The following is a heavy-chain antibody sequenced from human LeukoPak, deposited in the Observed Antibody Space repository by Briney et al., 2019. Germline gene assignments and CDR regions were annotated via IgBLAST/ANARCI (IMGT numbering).Heavy chain of an antibody. V-gene: IGHV3-23*01. CDR2: ISGSGGST. D-gene: IGHD2-2*01. CDR1: GFTFSRYA. Sequence: GGSLRLSCAASGFTFSRYAMSWVRQAPGKGLEWVSAISGSGGSTYYADSVKGRFTISRDNSKNTLYLQMNSLRAEDTAVYYCLPAVLQPLVDYWGQGTPVTVSS. J-gene: IGHJ4*02. CDR3: LPAVLQPLVDY.